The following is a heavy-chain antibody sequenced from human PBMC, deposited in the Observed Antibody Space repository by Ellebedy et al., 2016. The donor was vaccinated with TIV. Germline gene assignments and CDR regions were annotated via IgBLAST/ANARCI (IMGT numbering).Heavy chain of an antibody. CDR1: GFNFSSYW. D-gene: IGHD4-17*01. V-gene: IGHV3-7*01. J-gene: IGHJ5*02. CDR2: IRQEGDEI. CDR3: ARRASYGDYAVQVNPWFDP. Sequence: GESLKISCAASGFNFSSYWMTWVRQSPGKGLEWVAKIRQEGDEIYYVESVNGRFTISRDNAQNSLFLQMNSLRVEDTAVYYCARRASYGDYAVQVNPWFDPWGQGTLVTVSS.